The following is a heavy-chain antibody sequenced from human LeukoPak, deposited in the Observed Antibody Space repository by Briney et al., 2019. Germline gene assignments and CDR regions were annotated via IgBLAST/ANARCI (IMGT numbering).Heavy chain of an antibody. J-gene: IGHJ3*02. Sequence: PSETLSLTCAVSGFSISSGYYWGWIRQPPGKGLEWIGSIYHSGTTYYNPSLDSRVTILVDTSKNQFSLRLNSLTAADTAVYYSERGDYHTKAGAFDIWGQGTMVTVSS. CDR1: GFSISSGYY. D-gene: IGHD2-8*01. V-gene: IGHV4-38-2*01. CDR3: ERGDYHTKAGAFDI. CDR2: IYHSGTT.